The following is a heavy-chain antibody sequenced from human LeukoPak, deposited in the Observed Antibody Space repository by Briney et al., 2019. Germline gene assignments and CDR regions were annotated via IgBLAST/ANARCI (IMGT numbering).Heavy chain of an antibody. CDR1: GFTFSSYA. V-gene: IGHV3-23*01. CDR3: ARVGYYYDSSGYCFDY. Sequence: GSLRLSCAASGFTFSSYAMSWVRQAPGKGLEWVSAISGSGGSTYYADSVKGRFTISRDNSKNTLYLQMNSLRAEDTAVYYCARVGYYYDSSGYCFDYWGQGTLVTVSS. CDR2: ISGSGGST. J-gene: IGHJ4*02. D-gene: IGHD3-22*01.